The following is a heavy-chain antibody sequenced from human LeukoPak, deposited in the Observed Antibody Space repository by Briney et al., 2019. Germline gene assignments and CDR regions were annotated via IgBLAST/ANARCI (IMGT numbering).Heavy chain of an antibody. V-gene: IGHV4-59*11. CDR1: GGSISSHY. CDR3: ARIPLDFWSGYQSYYYYYYMDV. J-gene: IGHJ6*03. D-gene: IGHD3-3*01. CDR2: IYYSGST. Sequence: SETLSLTCTVSGGSISSHYWSWIRQPPGKGQEWIGYIYYSGSTNYNPSLKSRVTISVDTSKNQFSLKLSSVTAADTAVYYCARIPLDFWSGYQSYYYYYYMDVWGKGTTVTVSS.